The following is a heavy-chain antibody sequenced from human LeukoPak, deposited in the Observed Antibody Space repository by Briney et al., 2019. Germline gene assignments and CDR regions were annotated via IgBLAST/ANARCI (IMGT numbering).Heavy chain of an antibody. CDR3: ARADTAMVPFDY. J-gene: IGHJ4*02. D-gene: IGHD5-18*01. CDR1: GFTLSSYW. V-gene: IGHV3-7*03. Sequence: GGSLRLSCAASGFTLSSYWMSWVRQAPGKGLEWVANIKQDGSEKYYVDSAKGQFTISRDNAKNSLYLQMNSLRAEDTAVYYCARADTAMVPFDYWGQGTLVTVSS. CDR2: IKQDGSEK.